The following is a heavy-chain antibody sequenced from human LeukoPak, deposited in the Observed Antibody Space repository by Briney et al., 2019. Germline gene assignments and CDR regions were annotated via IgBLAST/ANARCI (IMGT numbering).Heavy chain of an antibody. J-gene: IGHJ6*02. V-gene: IGHV3-21*01. Sequence: GGSLRLSCAASGFTFSSYRMNWVRQAPGKGLEWVSSISSSSSYIYYADSVKGRFTISRDNAKNSLYLQMNSLRAEDTAVYYCASPSHYYDSSGYYTRTLDYGMDVWGQGATVTVSS. CDR3: ASPSHYYDSSGYYTRTLDYGMDV. CDR2: ISSSSSYI. D-gene: IGHD3-22*01. CDR1: GFTFSSYR.